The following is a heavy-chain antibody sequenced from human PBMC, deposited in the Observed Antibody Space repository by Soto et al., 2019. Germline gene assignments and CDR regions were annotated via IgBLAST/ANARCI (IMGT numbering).Heavy chain of an antibody. CDR2: IIPILGIA. Sequence: QVQLVQSGAEVKKPGSSVKVSCKASGGTFSSYTISWVRQAPGQGLEWMGRIIPILGIAKYAQKFQGRVTITADKSTTTAYMELSSPRSEDTAVYYCARFGDYGDYDRHAFDIWGQGTMVTVSS. CDR3: ARFGDYGDYDRHAFDI. CDR1: GGTFSSYT. V-gene: IGHV1-69*02. D-gene: IGHD4-17*01. J-gene: IGHJ3*02.